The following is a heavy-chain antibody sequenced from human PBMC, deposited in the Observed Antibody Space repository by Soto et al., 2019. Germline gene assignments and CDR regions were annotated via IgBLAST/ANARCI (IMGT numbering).Heavy chain of an antibody. CDR1: EFTFSSYW. D-gene: IGHD3-10*01. J-gene: IGHJ4*02. Sequence: GGSLRLSCVASEFTFSSYWMHWVRQVQGKGLVWVSRLNEDGSFTTYADSVKGRFTISRDNSKNTLYLQMDSLRAEDTAVYYCAKGEVRGIIPSYFDYWGLGTLVTVSS. V-gene: IGHV3-74*01. CDR2: LNEDGSFT. CDR3: AKGEVRGIIPSYFDY.